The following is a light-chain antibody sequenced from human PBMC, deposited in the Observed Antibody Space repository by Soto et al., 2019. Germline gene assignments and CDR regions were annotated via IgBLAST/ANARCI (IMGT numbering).Light chain of an antibody. CDR1: QSVSSSY. J-gene: IGKJ1*01. CDR2: GAS. Sequence: ETVLTQSPGTLSLSPGERATLSCRASQSVSSSYLAWYQQKPGQAPRLLIYGASSRATGIPDRFSGSGSGTDFTLTISRLEPEDFAVYYCQQYGSSVTWTFGQGTKVDIK. CDR3: QQYGSSVTWT. V-gene: IGKV3-20*01.